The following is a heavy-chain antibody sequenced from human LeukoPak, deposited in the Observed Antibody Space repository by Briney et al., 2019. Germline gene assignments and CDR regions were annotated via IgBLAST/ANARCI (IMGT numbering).Heavy chain of an antibody. J-gene: IGHJ4*02. CDR1: GFTFSSRW. Sequence: KSGGSLRLSCAASGFTFSSRWMTWVRQAPEKGLEWVAYIKPDGSGEEYVDSVEGRFTISRDNVRNSLYLLMNSLRAEDTAVYYCARVRYGGSYDFWGRGTLVTVSS. CDR2: IKPDGSGE. CDR3: ARVRYGGSYDF. D-gene: IGHD4-23*01. V-gene: IGHV3-7*03.